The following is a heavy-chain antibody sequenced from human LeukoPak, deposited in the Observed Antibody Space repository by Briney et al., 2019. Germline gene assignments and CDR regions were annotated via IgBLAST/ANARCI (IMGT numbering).Heavy chain of an antibody. CDR2: IYYSGST. J-gene: IGHJ2*01. CDR3: ARVSSSWYQDWYFDL. D-gene: IGHD6-13*01. V-gene: IGHV4-59*12. Sequence: SETLSLTCTVSGGSISSYYWSWIRQPPGKGLKWIAYIYYSGSTNYNPSLKSRVTISVDTSKNQFSLNLSSVTAADTAVYYCARVSSSWYQDWYFDLWGRGTLVTVSS. CDR1: GGSISSYY.